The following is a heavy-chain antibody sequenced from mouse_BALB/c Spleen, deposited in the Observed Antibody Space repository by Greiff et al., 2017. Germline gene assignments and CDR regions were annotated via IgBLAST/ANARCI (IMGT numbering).Heavy chain of an antibody. CDR2: INPSNGRT. J-gene: IGHJ3*01. D-gene: IGHD2-3*01. Sequence: QVQLQQPGAELVKPGASVKLSCKASGYTFTSYWMHWVKQRPGQGLEWIGEINPSNGRTNYNEKFKSKATLTVDKSSSTAYMQLSSLTSEDSAVYYCARGYDGYPEAYWGQGTLVTVSA. CDR3: ARGYDGYPEAY. V-gene: IGHV1S81*02. CDR1: GYTFTSYW.